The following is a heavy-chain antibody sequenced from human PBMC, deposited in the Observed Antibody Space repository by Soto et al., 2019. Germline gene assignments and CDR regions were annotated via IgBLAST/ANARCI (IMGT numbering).Heavy chain of an antibody. V-gene: IGHV4-30-2*01. Sequence: SETLSLTCAVSGGSISSGGYSWSWIRQPPGKGLEWIGYIYHSGSTHYNPSLKSRVTISIDRSKNQFSLKLSSVTAADTAVYYCARIPLRLNCSGGSCYSGWFDPWGQGTLVTVSS. CDR3: ARIPLRLNCSGGSCYSGWFDP. J-gene: IGHJ5*02. D-gene: IGHD2-15*01. CDR2: IYHSGST. CDR1: GGSISSGGYS.